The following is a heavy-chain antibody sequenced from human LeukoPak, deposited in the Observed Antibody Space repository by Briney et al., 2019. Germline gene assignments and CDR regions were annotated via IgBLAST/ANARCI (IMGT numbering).Heavy chain of an antibody. D-gene: IGHD3-10*01. V-gene: IGHV3-33*01. CDR3: ARLTGTYLIDY. Sequence: PGGSLRLSCAASVFTFSGNGMHGVRQAPGKGLEWVALIWYDGSYKYYADSVKGRFTISRDNSKNTLYLEMDSLRVEDTAVYYCARLTGTYLIDYWGQGTLVTVSS. CDR1: VFTFSGNG. CDR2: IWYDGSYK. J-gene: IGHJ4*02.